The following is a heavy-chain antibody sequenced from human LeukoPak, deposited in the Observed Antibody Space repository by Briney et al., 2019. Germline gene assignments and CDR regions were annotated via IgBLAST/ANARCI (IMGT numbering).Heavy chain of an antibody. CDR3: AREAAGGLRGYYYYYYMDV. CDR2: IKQDGSEK. D-gene: IGHD6-13*01. J-gene: IGHJ6*03. CDR1: GFTFSSYA. V-gene: IGHV3-7*01. Sequence: PGGSLRLSCAASGFTFSSYAMSWVRQAPGKGLEWVANIKQDGSEKYYVDSVKGRFTISRDNAKNSLYLQMNSLRAEDTAVYYCAREAAGGLRGYYYYYYMDVWGKGTTVTVSS.